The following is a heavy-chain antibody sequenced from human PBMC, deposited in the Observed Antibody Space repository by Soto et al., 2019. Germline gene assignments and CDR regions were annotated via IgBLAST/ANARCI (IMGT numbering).Heavy chain of an antibody. CDR2: INPSGGST. J-gene: IGHJ6*02. CDR1: GYTFTSYY. V-gene: IGHV1-46*01. D-gene: IGHD3-9*01. CDR3: ARVEGRLRYFDWLYDYYGMDV. Sequence: VASVKVSCKASGYTFTSYYMHWVRQAPGQGLEWMGIINPSGGSTSYAQKFQGRVTITADESTSTAYMELSSLRSEDTAVYYCARVEGRLRYFDWLYDYYGMDVWGQGTTVTVSS.